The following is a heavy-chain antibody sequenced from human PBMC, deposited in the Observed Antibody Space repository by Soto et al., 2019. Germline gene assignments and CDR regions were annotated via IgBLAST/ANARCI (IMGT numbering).Heavy chain of an antibody. CDR3: AREMIVVVGAGMDV. CDR1: GYTFTSYD. Sequence: QVQLVQSGAEVKKPGASVKVSCKASGYTFTSYDINWVRQATGQGLEWMGWMNPNSGNTGYAQKFQGRVTMNRNSSISTADMELSSLRSEDTAVYYCAREMIVVVGAGMDVWGQGTTVTVSS. V-gene: IGHV1-8*01. J-gene: IGHJ6*02. CDR2: MNPNSGNT. D-gene: IGHD3-22*01.